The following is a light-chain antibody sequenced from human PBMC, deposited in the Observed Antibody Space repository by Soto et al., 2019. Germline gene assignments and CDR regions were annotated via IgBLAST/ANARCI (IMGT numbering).Light chain of an antibody. J-gene: IGKJ5*01. V-gene: IGKV1-33*01. CDR2: DAS. CDR1: QDISNY. CDR3: KQSDSLPIT. Sequence: DIQMTQSPSSLSASVGDRVTITCRASQDISNYLNWYQQRPGQAPKRLIYDASNLERGGPSRFSGTRSGTHFTVAITSLQPEDVATYYCKQSDSLPITFGQGTRLEI.